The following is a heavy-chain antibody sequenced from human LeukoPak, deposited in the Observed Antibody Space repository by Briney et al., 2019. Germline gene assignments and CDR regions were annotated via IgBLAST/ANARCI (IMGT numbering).Heavy chain of an antibody. CDR2: IYHSGST. D-gene: IGHD3-9*01. CDR1: GGSISSGGYS. J-gene: IGHJ5*02. CDR3: ARTDTAWFDP. Sequence: PSQTLSLTCAVSGGSISSGGYSWSWIRQPPGKGLEWIGYIYHSGSTYYNPSLKSRVTISVDRSKNQFSLKLSSVTAADTAVYYCARTDTAWFDPWGQGTLVTVSS. V-gene: IGHV4-30-2*01.